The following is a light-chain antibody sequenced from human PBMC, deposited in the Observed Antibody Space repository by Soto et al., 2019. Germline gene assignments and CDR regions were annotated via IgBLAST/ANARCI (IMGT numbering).Light chain of an antibody. J-gene: IGKJ2*01. CDR1: QSVSSN. Sequence: EIVMTQSPATLSVSPGERATLSCRASQSVSSNLAWYQQKPGQAPRLLIYGASTRVTGIPARFSGSGSGTEFTLTISSLQSEDFAVYYRQQYNNWPYTFGQGTKLEIK. V-gene: IGKV3-15*01. CDR2: GAS. CDR3: QQYNNWPYT.